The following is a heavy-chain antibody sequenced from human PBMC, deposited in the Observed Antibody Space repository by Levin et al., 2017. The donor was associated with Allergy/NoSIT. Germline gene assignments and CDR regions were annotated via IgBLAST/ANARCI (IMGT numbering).Heavy chain of an antibody. CDR1: GFTFSSYS. J-gene: IGHJ4*02. D-gene: IGHD2-2*01. V-gene: IGHV3-48*01. Sequence: PGGSLRLSCAASGFTFSSYSMNWVRQAPGKGLEWVSYISSSSSTIYYADSVKGRFTISRDNAKNSLYLQMNSLRAEDTAVYYCARIYCTSTSCDDGVDYWGQGTLVTVSS. CDR3: ARIYCTSTSCDDGVDY. CDR2: ISSSSSTI.